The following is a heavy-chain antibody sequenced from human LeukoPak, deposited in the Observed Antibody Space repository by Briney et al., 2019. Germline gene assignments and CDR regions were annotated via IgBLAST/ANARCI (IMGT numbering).Heavy chain of an antibody. CDR3: ARERGDNYESSGYKDY. CDR1: GGSISSYY. CDR2: VFYSGSI. J-gene: IGHJ4*02. D-gene: IGHD3-22*01. V-gene: IGHV4-59*12. Sequence: TPSETLSLTCTVSGGSISSYYWSWIRQPPRKGLEWIGYVFYSGSINYNPSLKSRVTISIDASKNQFSLKLSSVTAADTAVYYCARERGDNYESSGYKDYWGQGTLVTVSS.